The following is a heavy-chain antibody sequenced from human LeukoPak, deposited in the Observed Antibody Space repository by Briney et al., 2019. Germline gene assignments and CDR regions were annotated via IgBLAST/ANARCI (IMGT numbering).Heavy chain of an antibody. CDR3: AKDGGSYGAIDALDI. CDR1: GFTFSSYT. J-gene: IGHJ3*02. V-gene: IGHV3-30*02. Sequence: PGGSLRLSCAASGFTFSSYTMNWVRQAPGKGLEWVAFIRYGSNKYYADSVKGRFTISRDNSKNTLYLQMNSLRVEDTAVYYCAKDGGSYGAIDALDIWGQGTMVTVSS. CDR2: IRYGSNK. D-gene: IGHD5-18*01.